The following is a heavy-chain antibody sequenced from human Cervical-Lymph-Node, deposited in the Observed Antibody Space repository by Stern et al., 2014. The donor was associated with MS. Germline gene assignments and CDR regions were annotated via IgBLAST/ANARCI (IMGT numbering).Heavy chain of an antibody. J-gene: IGHJ4*02. CDR2: INPSGDSA. Sequence: QLVQSGAEVKKPGASVKVSCKASGYSFTSHYMHWVRQAPGQGLEWAGIINPSGDSASYAQKLQGRVTMTRDTSTSTVYMELSSLRSEDTAVYYCASGTGSKRPTGNYWGQGTLVTVSS. CDR3: ASGTGSKRPTGNY. D-gene: IGHD3/OR15-3a*01. CDR1: GYSFTSHY. V-gene: IGHV1-46*01.